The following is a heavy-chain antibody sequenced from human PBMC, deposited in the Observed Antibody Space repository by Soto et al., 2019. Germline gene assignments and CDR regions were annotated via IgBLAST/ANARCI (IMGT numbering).Heavy chain of an antibody. J-gene: IGHJ4*02. V-gene: IGHV6-1*01. CDR3: ARAGDYYDSSGSPYFDY. D-gene: IGHD3-22*01. CDR2: TYYRSKWYN. Sequence: PSQTLSLTCAISGDSVSSNSAAWNWIRQPPSRGLEWLGRTYYRSKWYNDYAVSVKSRITINPDTSKNQFSLQLNSVTPEDTAVYYCARAGDYYDSSGSPYFDYWGQGTLVTVSS. CDR1: GDSVSSNSAA.